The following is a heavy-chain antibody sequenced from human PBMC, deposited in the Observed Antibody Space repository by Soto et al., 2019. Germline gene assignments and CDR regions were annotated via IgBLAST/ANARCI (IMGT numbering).Heavy chain of an antibody. Sequence: PGGSLRLSCAASGYTFNSYGMHWVRQAPGKGLEWVAVISYDGSNEHYADSVKGRFTISRDNSKNTLYLQMNSLRAEDTAVYFCAKDTFYYDRSGYYTFDYWGQGTLVTVSS. CDR1: GYTFNSYG. D-gene: IGHD3-22*01. CDR2: ISYDGSNE. V-gene: IGHV3-30*18. J-gene: IGHJ4*02. CDR3: AKDTFYYDRSGYYTFDY.